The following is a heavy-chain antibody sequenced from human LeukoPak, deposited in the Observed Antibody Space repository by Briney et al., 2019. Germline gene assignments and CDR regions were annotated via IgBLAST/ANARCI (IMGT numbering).Heavy chain of an antibody. CDR3: ARKRPNYFDY. CDR1: GFAFSTYA. V-gene: IGHV3-7*01. Sequence: GGSLRLSCAASGFAFSTYAMSWVRQAPGKGPEWVANINLDGSQKYYVDSVKGRFTISRDNAENSLYLQMNSLRAEDTALYYCARKRPNYFDYWDQGTLVTVSS. CDR2: INLDGSQK. J-gene: IGHJ4*02.